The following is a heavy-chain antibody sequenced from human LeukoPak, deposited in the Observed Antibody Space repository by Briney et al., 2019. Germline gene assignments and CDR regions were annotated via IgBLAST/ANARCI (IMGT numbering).Heavy chain of an antibody. CDR3: ARADGSGSYYPPHFDY. Sequence: ASVKVSCKASGGTFSSYAISWVRQAPGQGLEWMGRIIPIFGTANYAQKSQGRVTITTDESTSTAYMELSSLRSEDTAVYYCARADGSGSYYPPHFDYWGQGTLVTVSS. D-gene: IGHD3-10*01. V-gene: IGHV1-69*05. CDR1: GGTFSSYA. CDR2: IIPIFGTA. J-gene: IGHJ4*02.